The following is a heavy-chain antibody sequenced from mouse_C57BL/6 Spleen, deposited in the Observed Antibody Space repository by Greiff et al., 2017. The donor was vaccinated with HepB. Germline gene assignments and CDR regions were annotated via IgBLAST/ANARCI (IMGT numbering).Heavy chain of an antibody. Sequence: VQGVESGPGLVQPSQSLSITCTVSGFSLTSYGVHWVRQSPGKGLEWLGVIWSGGRTDYNAAFISRLSISTDNSKSQVFFKMNSLQADDTAIYYCARTDYGSSYWYFDVWGTGTTVTVSS. V-gene: IGHV2-2*01. D-gene: IGHD1-1*01. CDR3: ARTDYGSSYWYFDV. CDR2: IWSGGRT. CDR1: GFSLTSYG. J-gene: IGHJ1*03.